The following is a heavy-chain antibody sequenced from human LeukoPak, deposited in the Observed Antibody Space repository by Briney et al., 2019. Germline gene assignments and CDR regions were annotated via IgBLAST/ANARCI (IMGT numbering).Heavy chain of an antibody. CDR2: IKKDGSEE. J-gene: IGHJ4*02. D-gene: IGHD3-10*01. V-gene: IGHV3-7*01. CDR3: TGSSGY. CDR1: GFTFSRSW. Sequence: GGSLRLSCAASGFTFSRSWMSWVRQAPGKGLGWVANIKKDGSEEYYVDSVKGRFTISRDNAKNSLYLQMNSLRGEDTAVYYCTGSSGYWGQGTLVIVSS.